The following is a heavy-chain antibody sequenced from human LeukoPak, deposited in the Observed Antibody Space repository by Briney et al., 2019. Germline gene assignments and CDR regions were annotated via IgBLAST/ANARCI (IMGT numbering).Heavy chain of an antibody. V-gene: IGHV3-48*01. J-gene: IGHJ4*02. CDR3: ARERRQVVDY. D-gene: IGHD1-1*01. CDR2: ISSSSSTI. CDR1: GFTFSSYS. Sequence: GGSLRLSCAASGFTFSSYSMNWVRQAPGKGLEWVSYISSSSSTIYYADSVKGRFTISRDNSKNTLYLQMNSLRAEDTAVYYCARERRQVVDYWGQGTLVTVSS.